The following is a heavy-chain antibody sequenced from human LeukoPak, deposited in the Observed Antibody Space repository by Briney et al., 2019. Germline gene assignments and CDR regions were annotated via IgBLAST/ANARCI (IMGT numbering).Heavy chain of an antibody. CDR2: IWYDGSTK. V-gene: IGHV3-33*08. CDR1: GFTFSIYS. J-gene: IGHJ4*02. CDR3: ARVSDYSNYFDL. D-gene: IGHD4-11*01. Sequence: GGSLRLSCAASGFTFSIYSMHWVRQAPGKGLEWVAIIWYDGSTKYYAESVKGRFTISRDNSKNMLYLQMNSLRAEDTAVYYCARVSDYSNYFDLWGQGNRVTVSS.